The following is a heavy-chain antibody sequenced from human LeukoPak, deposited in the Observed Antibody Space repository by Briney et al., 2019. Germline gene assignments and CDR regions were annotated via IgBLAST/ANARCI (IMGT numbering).Heavy chain of an antibody. D-gene: IGHD2-8*01. CDR2: INPNNGGT. J-gene: IGHJ4*02. CDR1: GYTFTGYY. V-gene: IGHV1-2*02. Sequence: ASVKASCKTSGYTFTGYYLHWVRQAPGQGLEWMGWINPNNGGTIYAQKFQGRVTMTRDRSINTAYVELSRLRSDDTAVYYCARDFRSLIHDYWGQGTLVTVSS. CDR3: ARDFRSLIHDY.